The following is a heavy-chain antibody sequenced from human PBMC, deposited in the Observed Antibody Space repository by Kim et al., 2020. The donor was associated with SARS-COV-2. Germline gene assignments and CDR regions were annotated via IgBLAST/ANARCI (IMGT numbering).Heavy chain of an antibody. J-gene: IGHJ4*02. Sequence: YDAPVKGRFTISRDDSKNTLYLQMNSLKTEDTAVYYCTTPTYYYDRSVGYWGQGTLVTVSS. V-gene: IGHV3-15*01. D-gene: IGHD3-22*01. CDR3: TTPTYYYDRSVGY.